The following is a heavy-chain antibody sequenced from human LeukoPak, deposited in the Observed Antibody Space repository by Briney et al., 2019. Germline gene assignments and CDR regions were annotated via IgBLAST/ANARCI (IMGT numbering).Heavy chain of an antibody. CDR2: IYYSGSN. Sequence: SETLSLTCTVSGGSISGYYWSWIRQPPGKGLEWIGYIYYSGSNNYNPSLKSRVTISVDTSKNQFSLKLSSVTAADTAVYYCARGNSSGYYYVRAFDIWGQGTMVTVSS. CDR3: ARGNSSGYYYVRAFDI. CDR1: GGSISGYY. D-gene: IGHD3-22*01. V-gene: IGHV4-59*01. J-gene: IGHJ3*02.